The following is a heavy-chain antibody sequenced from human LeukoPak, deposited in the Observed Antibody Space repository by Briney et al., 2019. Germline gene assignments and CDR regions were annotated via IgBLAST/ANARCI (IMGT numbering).Heavy chain of an antibody. CDR1: GGSISGYY. Sequence: PSETLSLTCTVSGGSISGYYWNWIRQPPGKGLEYVSAISANGGSTYYADSVKGRFTISRDNSKNTLYLQMSSLRAEDTAIYHCVKDLYKGDTSSWYYFDYWGQGTLVTVSS. CDR3: VKDLYKGDTSSWYYFDY. CDR2: ISANGGST. J-gene: IGHJ4*02. V-gene: IGHV3-64D*06. D-gene: IGHD6-13*01.